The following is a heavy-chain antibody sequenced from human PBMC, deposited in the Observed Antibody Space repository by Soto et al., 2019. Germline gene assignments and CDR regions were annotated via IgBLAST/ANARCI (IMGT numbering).Heavy chain of an antibody. CDR2: ISSNTKMT. CDR3: AGSGPISAYDSSGYRKYGFSV. V-gene: IGHV3-11*01. J-gene: IGHJ3*01. D-gene: IGHD3-22*01. CDR1: GLTLSDYY. Sequence: PGGSLRLSCVASGLTLSDYYMTWIRQAPGRGLEWVAYISSNTKMTFYPDSVKGRFTISRDNAKNALFLEMSGLRVEDTATYYCAGSGPISAYDSSGYRKYGFSVWGHGTKVTVSS.